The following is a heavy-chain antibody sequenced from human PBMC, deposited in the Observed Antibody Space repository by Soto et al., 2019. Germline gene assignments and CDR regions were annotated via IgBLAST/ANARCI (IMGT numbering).Heavy chain of an antibody. CDR3: GRASRVGGVIKARGADY. CDR2: ISTDNGNT. J-gene: IGHJ4*02. V-gene: IGHV1-18*01. CDR1: GYIFTSYG. D-gene: IGHD3-10*01. Sequence: QVQLVQSGAEVKKPGASVKVSCKASGYIFTSYGISWVRQAPGQGLEWMGWISTDNGNTNYVQKLQGRATMTTDTSKSTAYSELRSLRTDDTAVYYGGRASRVGGVIKARGADYWGQGALGTVSS.